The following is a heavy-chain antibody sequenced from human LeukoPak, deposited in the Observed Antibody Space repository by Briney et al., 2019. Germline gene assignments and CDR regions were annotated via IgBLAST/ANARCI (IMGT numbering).Heavy chain of an antibody. Sequence: GGSLRLSCAASGFTFNSYSMNWVRQAPGKGLEWVSSISRSSSYIYYADSVKGRFTISRDNAKNSLYLQMNSLRAEDTAVYYCARDQGSAIAVAGGDFDYWGQGTLVTVSS. D-gene: IGHD6-19*01. CDR3: ARDQGSAIAVAGGDFDY. CDR2: ISRSSSYI. J-gene: IGHJ4*02. CDR1: GFTFNSYS. V-gene: IGHV3-21*01.